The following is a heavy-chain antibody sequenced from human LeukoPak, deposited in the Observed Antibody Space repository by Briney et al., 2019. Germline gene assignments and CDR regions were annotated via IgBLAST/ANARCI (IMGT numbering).Heavy chain of an antibody. V-gene: IGHV1-18*04. J-gene: IGHJ4*02. CDR1: GYIFTAYG. CDR3: AREDSGFPPDY. D-gene: IGHD6-19*01. CDR2: ISGYNGDT. Sequence: VASVKVSCKASGYIFTAYGISWVRQAPGQGLEWMGWISGYNGDTKYAQELQGRVTMTTDTSTNTAYMELGSLRSDDTAVYYCAREDSGFPPDYWGQGTLVTVSS.